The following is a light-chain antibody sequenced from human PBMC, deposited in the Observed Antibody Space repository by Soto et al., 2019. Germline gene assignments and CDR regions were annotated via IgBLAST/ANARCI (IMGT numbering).Light chain of an antibody. CDR1: QSISGW. J-gene: IGKJ1*01. V-gene: IGKV1-5*01. Sequence: VQLSMSQSSFSAYVGDRITLTCRASQSISGWLAWYQQKPGKAPKLLIYDASSWKRGVTSRFSGSGSGTEFTLTIYSLQPDDVATYYCQQYDIYSGTFGQGTKVDI. CDR2: DAS. CDR3: QQYDIYSGT.